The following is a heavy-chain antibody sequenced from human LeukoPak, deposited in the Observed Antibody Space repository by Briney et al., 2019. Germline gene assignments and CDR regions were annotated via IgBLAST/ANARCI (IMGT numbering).Heavy chain of an antibody. CDR3: AGVVAAGNDAFDI. V-gene: IGHV1-24*01. D-gene: IGHD2-15*01. CDR1: GYTLTELS. CDR2: FDPEDGET. J-gene: IGHJ3*02. Sequence: ASVKVSCKVSGYTLTELSMHWVRQAPGKGLEWMGGFDPEDGETIYAQKFQGRVTMTEDTSTDTAYMGLSSLRSEDTAVYYCAGVVAAGNDAFDIWGQGTMVTVSS.